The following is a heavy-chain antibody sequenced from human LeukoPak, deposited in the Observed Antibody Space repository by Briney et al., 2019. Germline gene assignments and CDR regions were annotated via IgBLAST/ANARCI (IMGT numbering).Heavy chain of an antibody. CDR1: GYTFTGYY. J-gene: IGHJ5*02. D-gene: IGHD3-10*01. Sequence: ASVKVSCKASGYTFTGYYMHWVRQAPGQGLEWMGWINPNSGGTNYAQNFQGRVTMTRDTSISTAYMELSRLRYDDTAVYYCSRPPMVRGVNWFDPWGQGTLVTVSS. CDR3: SRPPMVRGVNWFDP. CDR2: INPNSGGT. V-gene: IGHV1-2*02.